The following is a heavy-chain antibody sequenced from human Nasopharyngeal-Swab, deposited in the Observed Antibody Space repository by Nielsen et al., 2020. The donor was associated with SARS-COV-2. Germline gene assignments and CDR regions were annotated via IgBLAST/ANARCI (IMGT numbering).Heavy chain of an antibody. D-gene: IGHD2-21*01. CDR3: VHLWLPGF. J-gene: IGHJ4*02. CDR2: IYHSGNT. Sequence: SETLSLTCTVSGYSISSVYYWGWIRQPPGKGLEWIASIYHSGNTYYNPSFKSRVTISVDTSKNQFSLKLNSVTAADTALYFCVHLWLPGFWGQGTLVTVSS. V-gene: IGHV4-38-2*02. CDR1: GYSISSVYY.